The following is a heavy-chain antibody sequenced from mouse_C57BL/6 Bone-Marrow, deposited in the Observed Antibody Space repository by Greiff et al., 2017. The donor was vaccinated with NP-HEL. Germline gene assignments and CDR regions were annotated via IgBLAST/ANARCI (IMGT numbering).Heavy chain of an antibody. J-gene: IGHJ2*01. CDR3: AKWGGVTMVTTPYFYY. CDR1: GYTFTSYW. V-gene: IGHV1-55*01. D-gene: IGHD2-2*01. CDR2: IYPGSGST. Sequence: VQLQQSGAELVKPGASVKMSCKASGYTFTSYWITWVKQRPGQGLEWIGDIYPGSGSTNYNEKFKSKATLTVDTSSSTAYMQISSLTSEDSAVYYFAKWGGVTMVTTPYFYYWGQGTTLTVSS.